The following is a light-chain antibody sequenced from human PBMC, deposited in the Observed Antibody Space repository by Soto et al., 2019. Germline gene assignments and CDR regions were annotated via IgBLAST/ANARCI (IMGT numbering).Light chain of an antibody. CDR2: GAS. CDR3: QQRNNWPLT. Sequence: EIVMAQSPATLSVAPGERVTLADRANQSGXASQSVSSNLAWYQQKVGQAPRLLIYGASTRATGIPARFSGSGSGTEFTLTISSLQSEDFAVYYCQQRNNWPLTFGGGTKVDIK. V-gene: IGKV3-15*01. J-gene: IGKJ4*02. CDR1: QSVSSN.